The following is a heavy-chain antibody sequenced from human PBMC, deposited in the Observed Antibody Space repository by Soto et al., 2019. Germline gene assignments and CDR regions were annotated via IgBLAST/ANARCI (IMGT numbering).Heavy chain of an antibody. CDR2: ISNNGFTT. D-gene: IGHD3-16*01. CDR1: GFAFNNYA. Sequence: EVQLLDSGGGFVQPGVSLRLSCAASGFAFNNYAMTWVRQAPGKGLEWVSTISNNGFTTYYADSVKGRFTISRDNSMHTVYLQMSSLRAEDTALYYCAKERAARGIDYWGQGPLVTVSS. V-gene: IGHV3-23*01. J-gene: IGHJ4*02. CDR3: AKERAARGIDY.